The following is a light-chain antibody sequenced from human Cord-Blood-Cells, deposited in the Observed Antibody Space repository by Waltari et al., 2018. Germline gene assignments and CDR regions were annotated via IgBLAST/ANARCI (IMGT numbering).Light chain of an antibody. V-gene: IGKV3-11*01. CDR3: QQRSNWPS. J-gene: IGKJ5*01. CDR2: DAS. Sequence: ELVLTQSPPTLSVSPGDSAPLSCRPSQCVSSYLDWYPQKPGKAPRRLIYDASNRATGIPARFSGSGSGTDFTLTISSLGPEDFAFYYCQQRSNWPSFGQGTRVEIK. CDR1: QCVSSY.